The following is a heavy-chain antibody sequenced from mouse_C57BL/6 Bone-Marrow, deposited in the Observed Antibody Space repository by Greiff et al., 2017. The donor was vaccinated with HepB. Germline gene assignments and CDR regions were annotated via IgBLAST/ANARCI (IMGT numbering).Heavy chain of an antibody. Sequence: VQLQQPGAELVKPGASVKLSCKASGYTFTSYWMQWVKQRPGQGLEWIGEIDPSDSYTNYNQKFKGKATLTVDTSSSTAYMQRSSLTSGDSAVYYGAKEEGGGGLDYWGQGTTLTVSS. J-gene: IGHJ2*01. CDR1: GYTFTSYW. CDR3: AKEEGGGGLDY. V-gene: IGHV1-50*01. CDR2: IDPSDSYT.